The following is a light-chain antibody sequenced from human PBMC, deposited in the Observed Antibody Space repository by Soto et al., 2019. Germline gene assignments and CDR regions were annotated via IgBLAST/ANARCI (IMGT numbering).Light chain of an antibody. V-gene: IGLV1-44*01. CDR3: AAWDGSLNNVL. CDR1: GSSIGTNT. Sequence: QSVLTQPPSASGTPGQRVTISCYGSGSSIGTNTVNWYRQLPGTAPKLLIYGNNQRPSGVPDRFSGSKSGTSASLAISGLQSEDEAEYYCAAWDGSLNNVLFGGGTKLTVL. J-gene: IGLJ2*01. CDR2: GNN.